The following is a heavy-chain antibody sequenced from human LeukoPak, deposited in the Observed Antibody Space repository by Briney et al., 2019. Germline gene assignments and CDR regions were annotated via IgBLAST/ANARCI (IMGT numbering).Heavy chain of an antibody. CDR3: ARDLGNTGWYTFDY. CDR1: GDSVSSNNGA. CDR2: TYYRSKWYN. V-gene: IGHV6-1*01. J-gene: IGHJ4*02. D-gene: IGHD6-19*01. Sequence: SQTLSLTCDFSGDSVSSNNGAWTWIRQSPSRGLEWLGRTYYRSKWYNDYAGSLNGRITISPDTSKNQFSLHLNSVTPEDTAVYYCARDLGNTGWYTFDYWGQGILVTASS.